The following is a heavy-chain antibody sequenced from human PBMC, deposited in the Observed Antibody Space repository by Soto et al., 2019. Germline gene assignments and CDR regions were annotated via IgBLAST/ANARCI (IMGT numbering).Heavy chain of an antibody. J-gene: IGHJ4*02. CDR3: AKRRGAGGHFDY. CDR2: VSIGGST. Sequence: GGSLRLSCAASGFTFSSYAMGWVRQGPGKGLEWVAVVSIGGSTHYADSVRGRFTISRDNSKNTLSLQMNSLTAEGTAVYFCAKRRGAGGHFDYWGQGXLVTVYS. CDR1: GFTFSSYA. D-gene: IGHD2-15*01. V-gene: IGHV3-23*01.